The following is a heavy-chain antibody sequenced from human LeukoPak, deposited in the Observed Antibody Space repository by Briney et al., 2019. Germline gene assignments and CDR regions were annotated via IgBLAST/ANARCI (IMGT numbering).Heavy chain of an antibody. D-gene: IGHD2-15*01. J-gene: IGHJ6*02. Sequence: SETLSLTCTVSGGXVSNNTYYWSWIRQPPGKGLEWIGSIYYSGSTYYNPSLKSRVTISVDTSKNQFSLKLSSVTAADTAVYYCAREDLGYCSGGSCYSEDYYYYGMDVWGQGTTVTVSS. CDR3: AREDLGYCSGGSCYSEDYYYYGMDV. CDR2: IYYSGST. V-gene: IGHV4-39*01. CDR1: GGXVSNNTYY.